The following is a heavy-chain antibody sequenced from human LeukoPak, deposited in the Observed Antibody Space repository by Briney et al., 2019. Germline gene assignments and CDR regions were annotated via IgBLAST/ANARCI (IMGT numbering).Heavy chain of an antibody. CDR1: GYSISSSY. CDR3: ARDLLTSYGDYEITIERIGLDV. J-gene: IGHJ6*02. V-gene: IGHV4-59*01. D-gene: IGHD4-17*01. CDR2: IYYSGST. Sequence: SETLSLTCTVSGYSISSSYWSWIRQPPGKGLEWLGYIYYSGSTYYNPSLKSRVTISVDTSKNQFSLKLTSVTAADTAVYYCARDLLTSYGDYEITIERIGLDVWGQGTSVIVSS.